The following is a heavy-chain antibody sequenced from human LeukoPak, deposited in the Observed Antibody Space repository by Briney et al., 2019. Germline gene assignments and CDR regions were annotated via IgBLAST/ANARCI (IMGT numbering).Heavy chain of an antibody. D-gene: IGHD6-19*01. Sequence: PSETLSLTCSVSGGSISSYYWTWIRQPPGKGVEWIGYIYYSGSTNYNPSLKSRVTISVDTSKNQFSLKLSSVTAADTAVYYCARGNGWYAYWGQGTLVTVSS. CDR2: IYYSGST. CDR3: ARGNGWYAY. CDR1: GGSISSYY. J-gene: IGHJ4*02. V-gene: IGHV4-59*01.